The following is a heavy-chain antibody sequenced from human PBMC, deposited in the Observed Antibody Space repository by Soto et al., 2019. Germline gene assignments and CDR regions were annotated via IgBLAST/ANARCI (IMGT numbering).Heavy chain of an antibody. V-gene: IGHV1-69*12. CDR2: IIPIFGTA. CDR3: ASGSGIVVVTGTFDY. CDR1: GGTFSSYA. J-gene: IGHJ4*02. D-gene: IGHD2-21*02. Sequence: QVQLVQSGAEVKKPGSSVKVSCKASGGTFSSYAISWVRQAPGQGLEWMGGIIPIFGTANYAQKFQGRVTIXXDXSXXTAYMELSSLRSEDTAGYYCASGSGIVVVTGTFDYWGQGTLVTVSS.